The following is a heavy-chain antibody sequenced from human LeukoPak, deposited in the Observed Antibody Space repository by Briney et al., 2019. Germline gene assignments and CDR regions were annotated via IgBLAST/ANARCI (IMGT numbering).Heavy chain of an antibody. D-gene: IGHD5-24*01. CDR3: ARDGEMATITSWFDP. CDR1: GFTFSDYY. Sequence: GGSLRLSCAASGFTFSDYYMSWIRQAPGKGLEWVSYISSTGSTIYHADSVKGRFTISRDNAKNSLYLHMNSLRAEDTAVYYCARDGEMATITSWFDPWGQGTLVTVSS. J-gene: IGHJ5*02. V-gene: IGHV3-11*01. CDR2: ISSTGSTI.